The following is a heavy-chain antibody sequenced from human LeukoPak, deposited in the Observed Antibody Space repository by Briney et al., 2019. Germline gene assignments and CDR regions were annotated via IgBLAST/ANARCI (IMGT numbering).Heavy chain of an antibody. CDR3: AKDPSVDSGRFDY. J-gene: IGHJ4*02. CDR1: GFSFSSYA. V-gene: IGHV3-23*01. CDR2: ISWTGGRT. Sequence: PGGSLRLSCAASGFSFSSYAMSWVRHAPGKGLEWVSTISWTGGRTYYADSVKGRFTISRDNSKDTLSLQMNSLRAEDTAVYYCAKDPSVDSGRFDYWGQGTLVTVSS.